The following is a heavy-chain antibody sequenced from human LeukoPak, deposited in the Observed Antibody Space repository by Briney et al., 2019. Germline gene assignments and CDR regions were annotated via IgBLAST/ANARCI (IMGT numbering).Heavy chain of an antibody. Sequence: GGSLRLSCAASGFTFSSYAMSWVRQAPGKGLEWVSSVTGNGDNTFHADSVKGRFTISRDNSKNMLYLQINSLRAEDTAVYYCARDRNYFEALHRSYWGQGTLVTVSS. J-gene: IGHJ4*02. CDR1: GFTFSSYA. V-gene: IGHV3-23*01. D-gene: IGHD3-10*01. CDR3: ARDRNYFEALHRSY. CDR2: VTGNGDNT.